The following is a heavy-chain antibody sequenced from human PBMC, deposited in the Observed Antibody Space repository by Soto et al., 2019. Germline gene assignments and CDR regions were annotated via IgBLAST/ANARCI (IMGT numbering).Heavy chain of an antibody. J-gene: IGHJ5*02. D-gene: IGHD6-19*01. V-gene: IGHV1-2*02. CDR2: INPNSGGT. CDR3: AKGGAMAGGVDWFDP. Sequence: ASVKVSCKASGYTFTGYYIHWVRQAPGQGLEWMGWINPNSGGTIYIQKFQGRVTMTRDTSVTTAYMELSRLTSDDTAVYYCAKGGAMAGGVDWFDPWGQGTLVTVSS. CDR1: GYTFTGYY.